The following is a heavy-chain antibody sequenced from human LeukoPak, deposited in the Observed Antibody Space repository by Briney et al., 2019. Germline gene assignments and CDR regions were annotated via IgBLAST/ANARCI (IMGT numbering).Heavy chain of an antibody. CDR1: GGTFSSYA. Sequence: SVKVSCKASGGTFSSYAISWVRQAPGQGLEWVGGIIPIFGTANYAQKFQGRVTITADESTSTAYMELSSLRSEDTAVYYCARPHCSSTSCYTSNWFDPWGQGTLVTVSS. CDR3: ARPHCSSTSCYTSNWFDP. CDR2: IIPIFGTA. V-gene: IGHV1-69*13. D-gene: IGHD2-2*02. J-gene: IGHJ5*02.